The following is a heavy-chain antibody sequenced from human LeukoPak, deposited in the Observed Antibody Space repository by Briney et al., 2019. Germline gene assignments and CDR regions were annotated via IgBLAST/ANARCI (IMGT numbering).Heavy chain of an antibody. CDR3: ARVASKGGMDV. D-gene: IGHD5/OR15-5a*01. Sequence: ASETLSLTCAVYGGSFSGYYWSWIRQPPGKGLEWIGEINHSGSTNYNPSLKSRVTISVDTSKNQFSLKLSSVTAADTAVYYCARVASKGGMDVWGQGTTVTVS. CDR1: GGSFSGYY. J-gene: IGHJ6*02. V-gene: IGHV4-34*01. CDR2: INHSGST.